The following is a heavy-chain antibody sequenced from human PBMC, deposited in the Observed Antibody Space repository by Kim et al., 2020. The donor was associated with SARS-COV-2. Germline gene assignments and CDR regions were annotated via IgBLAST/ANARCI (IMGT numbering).Heavy chain of an antibody. V-gene: IGHV1-18*01. D-gene: IGHD2-21*02. CDR3: ARDLAVTGALEYYYYYGMDV. J-gene: IGHJ6*02. CDR2: ISAYNGNT. Sequence: ASVKVSCKASGYTFTSYGISWVRQAPGQGLEWMGWISAYNGNTNYAQKLQGRVTMTTDTSTSTAYMELRSLRSDDTAVYYCARDLAVTGALEYYYYYGMDVWGQGTTVTVSS. CDR1: GYTFTSYG.